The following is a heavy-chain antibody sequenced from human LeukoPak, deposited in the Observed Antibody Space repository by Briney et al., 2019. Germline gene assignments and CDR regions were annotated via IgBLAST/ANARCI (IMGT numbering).Heavy chain of an antibody. D-gene: IGHD3-9*01. CDR1: GYTFTSYD. CDR2: MNPNSGNT. V-gene: IGHV1-8*01. Sequence: ASVKVSCKASGYTFTSYDINWVRQATGQGLEWMGWMNPNSGNTGYAQKFQGRVTMTRNTSISTAYMELSSLRSEDTAVYYCARHHYDILTGYYKEGFDYWGQGTLVTASS. CDR3: ARHHYDILTGYYKEGFDY. J-gene: IGHJ4*02.